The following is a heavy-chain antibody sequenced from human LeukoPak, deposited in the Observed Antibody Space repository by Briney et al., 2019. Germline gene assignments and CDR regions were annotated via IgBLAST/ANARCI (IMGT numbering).Heavy chain of an antibody. J-gene: IGHJ6*02. V-gene: IGHV4-34*01. Sequence: PSETLSLTCAVYGGSFSGYYWSWIRQPPGKGLEWSGEINHSGSTNYNPSLKSRVTISVDTSKNQFSLKLSAVTAADTAVYYCARYSSAAAGHLGLRGMDVWGQATTVTVSS. CDR3: ARYSSAAAGHLGLRGMDV. CDR2: INHSGST. CDR1: GGSFSGYY. D-gene: IGHD6-13*01.